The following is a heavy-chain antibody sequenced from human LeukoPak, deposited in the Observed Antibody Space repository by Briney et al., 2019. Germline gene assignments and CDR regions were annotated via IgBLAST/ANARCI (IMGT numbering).Heavy chain of an antibody. CDR1: GFTFSSYS. V-gene: IGHV3-21*01. J-gene: IGHJ3*02. D-gene: IGHD5/OR15-5a*01. CDR2: ISTSSSYI. CDR3: ARGQGTIPDSVPLDI. Sequence: PGGSLRLSCVASGFTFSSYSMNRVRQAPGKGLEWVSSISTSSSYIYYADSLKGRFTISRHNAKNSLYLQMNSLRAEDTAVYYCARGQGTIPDSVPLDIWGQGTMVTVSS.